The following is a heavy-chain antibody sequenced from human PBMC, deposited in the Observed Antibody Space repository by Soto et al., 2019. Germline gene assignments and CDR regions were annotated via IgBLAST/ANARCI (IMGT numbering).Heavy chain of an antibody. CDR1: GGTFSGYA. CDR3: ASNGQMKNGMDV. Sequence: QVQLVQSGAEVKKPGSSVKVSCKASGGTFSGYAISWVRQAPGQGLEWMGGIIPIFGTANYAQKFQGRVTITADESTSTAYMELSSLSSEDTAVYYCASNGQMKNGMDVWGQGTTVTVSS. D-gene: IGHD2-8*01. CDR2: IIPIFGTA. V-gene: IGHV1-69*01. J-gene: IGHJ6*02.